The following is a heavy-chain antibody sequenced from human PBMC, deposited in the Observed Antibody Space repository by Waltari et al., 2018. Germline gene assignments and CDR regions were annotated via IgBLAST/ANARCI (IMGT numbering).Heavy chain of an antibody. V-gene: IGHV4-59*01. CDR2: IYYSGST. J-gene: IGHJ2*01. D-gene: IGHD2-2*01. CDR3: ARRTINYWYFDL. CDR1: GGSISRYY. Sequence: QVQLQESGPGLVKPSETLSLTCTVSGGSISRYYWRWIRQPPGKGLEWIGYIYYSGSTNYNPSLKSRVTISVDTSKNQFSLKLSSVTAADTAVYYCARRTINYWYFDLWGRGTLVTVSS.